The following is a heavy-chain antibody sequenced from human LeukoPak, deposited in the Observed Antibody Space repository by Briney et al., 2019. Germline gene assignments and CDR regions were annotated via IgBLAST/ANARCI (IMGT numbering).Heavy chain of an antibody. CDR2: IYHSGST. CDR1: GYSISSSYY. J-gene: IGHJ4*02. CDR3: ARHSETILGSVDY. D-gene: IGHD3-3*01. V-gene: IGHV4-38-2*01. Sequence: PSETLSLTXAVSGYSISSSYYWGWFRQPPGKGLEWIGSIYHSGSTYYSPSLKSRVTISIDTSKNQFSLKLSSVTAADTAVYYSARHSETILGSVDYWGQGTLVTVSS.